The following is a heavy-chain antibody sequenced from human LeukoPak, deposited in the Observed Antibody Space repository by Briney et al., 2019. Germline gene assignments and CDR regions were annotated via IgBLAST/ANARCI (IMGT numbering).Heavy chain of an antibody. J-gene: IGHJ6*03. Sequence: QSGGSLRLSCAASGFTFSSYAMSWVRQAPGKGLEWVSAISGSGGSTYYADSVKGRFTISRDNSKNTLYLQMNSLRAEDTAVYYCAKDTPYSSSWFKSDYYYYMDVWGKGTTVTVSS. CDR1: GFTFSSYA. CDR3: AKDTPYSSSWFKSDYYYYMDV. CDR2: ISGSGGST. V-gene: IGHV3-23*01. D-gene: IGHD6-13*01.